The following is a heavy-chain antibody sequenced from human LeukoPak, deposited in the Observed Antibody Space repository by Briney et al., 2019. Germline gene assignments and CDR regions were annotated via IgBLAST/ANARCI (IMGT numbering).Heavy chain of an antibody. CDR3: ARDHIRYSSTSVSPFDI. V-gene: IGHV4-30-2*01. Sequence: SETLSLTCAVSGGSISSGGYSWSWIRQPPGKGLEWIGYIYHSGSTYYNPSLKSRVTISVDRSKNQFSLKLSSVTAADTAVYYCARDHIRYSSTSVSPFDIWGQGTMVTVSS. D-gene: IGHD6-13*01. CDR2: IYHSGST. J-gene: IGHJ3*02. CDR1: GGSISSGGYS.